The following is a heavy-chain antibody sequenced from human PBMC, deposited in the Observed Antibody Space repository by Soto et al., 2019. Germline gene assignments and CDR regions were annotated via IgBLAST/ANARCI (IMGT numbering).Heavy chain of an antibody. J-gene: IGHJ4*02. Sequence: QVQLVESGGGVVQPGRSLRLSCAASGFTFSSYAMHWVRQAPGKGLEWVAVISYDGSNKYYADSVKGRFTISRDNSKNTVNLQMNSRSAEDTAVWYCAREEGVSNLSSLDYWGQGTLVTVSS. CDR1: GFTFSSYA. V-gene: IGHV3-30-3*01. CDR3: AREEGVSNLSSLDY. D-gene: IGHD6-13*01. CDR2: ISYDGSNK.